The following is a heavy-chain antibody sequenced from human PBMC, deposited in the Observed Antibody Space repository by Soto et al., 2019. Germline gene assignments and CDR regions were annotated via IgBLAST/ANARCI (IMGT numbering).Heavy chain of an antibody. CDR3: ARSTMIVGATSVADY. Sequence: QVQLVQSGAEVKKPGASVKVSCKASGYSFTSNFIHWVRQARGQGLEWMGLITPATGVTSYPQKFQGRVTLTRDTPPSTVYLELSRLLSDDTPVFYCARSTMIVGATSVADYWGQGNLVTVSS. D-gene: IGHD1-26*01. CDR2: ITPATGVT. V-gene: IGHV1-46*03. CDR1: GYSFTSNF. J-gene: IGHJ4*02.